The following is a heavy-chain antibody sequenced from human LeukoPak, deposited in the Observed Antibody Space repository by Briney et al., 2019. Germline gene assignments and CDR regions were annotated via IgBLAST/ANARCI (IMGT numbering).Heavy chain of an antibody. V-gene: IGHV3-11*04. CDR1: GFTFSDYY. CDR3: AKDFQGLLWFGERPLDY. J-gene: IGHJ4*02. Sequence: PGGSLRLSCAASGFTFSDYYMSWIRQAPGKGLEWVSYISSSGSTIYYADSVKGRFTISRDNSKNTLYLQMNSLRAEDTAVYYCAKDFQGLLWFGERPLDYWGQGTLVTVSS. D-gene: IGHD3-10*01. CDR2: ISSSGSTI.